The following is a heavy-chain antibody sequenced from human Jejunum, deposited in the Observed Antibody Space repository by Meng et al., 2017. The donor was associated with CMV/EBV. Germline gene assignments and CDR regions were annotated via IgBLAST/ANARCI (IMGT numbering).Heavy chain of an antibody. V-gene: IGHV5-51*01. J-gene: IGHJ4*02. CDR2: IFPGDSDT. D-gene: IGHD3-10*01. CDR1: GYIFNTYW. Sequence: CRTSGYIFNTYWIGWVRQMPGKGLEWMGIIFPGDSDTRYNPSFEGQVTLSVDRSISTAYLQWSSLKASDTAIYYCAREMIRGVVDSWGQGTLVTVSS. CDR3: AREMIRGVVDS.